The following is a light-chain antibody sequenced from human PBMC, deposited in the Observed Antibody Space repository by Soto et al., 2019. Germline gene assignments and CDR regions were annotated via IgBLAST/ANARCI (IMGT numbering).Light chain of an antibody. CDR2: EVS. J-gene: IGLJ1*01. Sequence: QSVLTQPASVSGSPGQSITISCTGSSNDVGGYNHVSWYQQHPGQAPKLIIYEVSDRPSGVSPRFSGSKSGNTASLTISGLQVEDEADYFCTSYTSTIPYVFGSGTKVTVL. CDR1: SNDVGGYNH. CDR3: TSYTSTIPYV. V-gene: IGLV2-14*01.